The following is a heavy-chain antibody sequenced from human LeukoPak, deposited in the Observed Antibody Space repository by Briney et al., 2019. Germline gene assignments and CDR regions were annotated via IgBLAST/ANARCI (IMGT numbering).Heavy chain of an antibody. Sequence: GGSLRLSCAASGFTFDDYAMHWVRQAPGKGLEWVSGISWNSGSIGYADSVKDRFTISRDNAKNSLYLQMNSLRAEDTAVYYCARVGYSGSPGDYWGQGTLVTVSS. CDR3: ARVGYSGSPGDY. D-gene: IGHD1-26*01. J-gene: IGHJ4*02. CDR2: ISWNSGSI. CDR1: GFTFDDYA. V-gene: IGHV3-9*01.